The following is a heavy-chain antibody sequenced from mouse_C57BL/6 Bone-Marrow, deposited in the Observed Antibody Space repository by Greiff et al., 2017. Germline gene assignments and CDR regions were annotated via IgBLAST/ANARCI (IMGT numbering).Heavy chain of an antibody. Sequence: EVQRVESGGDLVKPGGSLKLSCAASGFTFSSYGMSWVRQTPDKRLEWVATISSGGSSPNYPDSVKGRFTISRDNAKNTLYLQMSSLKSEDTAMYYCARQGDYGNYDWFAYWGQGTLVTVSA. CDR3: ARQGDYGNYDWFAY. V-gene: IGHV5-6*01. D-gene: IGHD2-1*01. J-gene: IGHJ3*01. CDR1: GFTFSSYG. CDR2: ISSGGSSP.